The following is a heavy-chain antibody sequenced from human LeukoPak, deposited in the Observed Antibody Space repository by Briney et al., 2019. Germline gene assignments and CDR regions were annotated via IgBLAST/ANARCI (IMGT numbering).Heavy chain of an antibody. J-gene: IGHJ5*02. D-gene: IGHD3-22*01. V-gene: IGHV4-39*07. CDR3: ARGFRYYDSSGYSSRRFDP. CDR1: GGSISSSRCY. CDR2: IYYSGST. Sequence: PSETLSLTCTVSGGSISSSRCYWAWIRQPPGKGLEWIGTIYYSGSTYYNPSLKSRVTISVDRSKNQFSLKLSSVTAADTAAYYCARGFRYYDSSGYSSRRFDPWGQGTLVTVSS.